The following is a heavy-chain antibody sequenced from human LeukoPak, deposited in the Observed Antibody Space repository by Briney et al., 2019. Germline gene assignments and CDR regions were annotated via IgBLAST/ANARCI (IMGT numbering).Heavy chain of an antibody. Sequence: GGSLRLSCAASGFTFSNYWMHWVRQAPGKGLVWVSHINTDGSSTSYADYVKGRFTISRDNAKNTLYLQMNSLRAEDTAIYYCARGDCSSISCYYMDVWGKGTTVTVSS. J-gene: IGHJ6*03. CDR1: GFTFSNYW. CDR2: INTDGSST. D-gene: IGHD2-2*01. V-gene: IGHV3-74*01. CDR3: ARGDCSSISCYYMDV.